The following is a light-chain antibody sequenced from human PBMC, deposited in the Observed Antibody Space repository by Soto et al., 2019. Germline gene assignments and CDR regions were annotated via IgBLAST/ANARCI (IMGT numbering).Light chain of an antibody. V-gene: IGKV1-5*01. CDR1: QSISPW. CDR3: LQYHTYRT. Sequence: IQMTQSTSTLSASVGDRVTITCRASQSISPWLAWYQQKPGKAPKLLIFDASNLESGVPSRFSGSGSGTEFTLTISSLQPDDFATYYCLQYHTYRTFGQGTRLEI. J-gene: IGKJ5*01. CDR2: DAS.